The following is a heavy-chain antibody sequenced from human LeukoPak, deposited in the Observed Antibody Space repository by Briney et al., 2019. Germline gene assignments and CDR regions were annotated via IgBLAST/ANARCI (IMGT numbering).Heavy chain of an antibody. CDR3: ARDQEGFDY. CDR1: GYIFINNY. Sequence: GASVKVSCKASGYIFINNYIQWVRQAPGQGLEWVGMIYPRDGSTSCAQNFQGRVTVTRDTSTSTVHMELSGLTSEDTAVYYCARDQEGFDYWGQGTLVTVSS. J-gene: IGHJ4*02. V-gene: IGHV1-46*01. CDR2: IYPRDGST.